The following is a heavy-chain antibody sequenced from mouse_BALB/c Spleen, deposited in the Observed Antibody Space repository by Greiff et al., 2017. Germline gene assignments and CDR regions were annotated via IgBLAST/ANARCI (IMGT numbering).Heavy chain of an antibody. CDR3: ARLDYDGYYVTYAMDY. CDR1: GDSITSGY. CDR2: ISYSGST. V-gene: IGHV3-8*02. D-gene: IGHD2-3*01. Sequence: EVKLQESGPSLVKPSQTLSLTCSATGDSITSGYWNWIRKFPGNKLEYMGYISYSGSTYYNPSLKSRISITRDTSKNQYYLQLNSVTTEDTATYYCARLDYDGYYVTYAMDYWGQGTSVTVSS. J-gene: IGHJ4*01.